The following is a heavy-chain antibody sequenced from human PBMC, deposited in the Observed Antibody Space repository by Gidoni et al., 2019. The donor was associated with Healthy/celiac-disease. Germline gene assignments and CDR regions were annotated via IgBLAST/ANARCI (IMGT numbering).Heavy chain of an antibody. CDR3: ARDPIGPIVVVPAAADAFDI. Sequence: QVQLVASGGGVVQPGRSLRLSCAASGFTFSSYGMHWVRQAPGKGLEWVAVIWYDGSNKYYADSVKGRFTISRDNSKNTLYLQMNSLRAEDTAVYYCARDPIGPIVVVPAAADAFDIWGQGTMVTVSS. D-gene: IGHD2-2*01. J-gene: IGHJ3*02. CDR2: IWYDGSNK. V-gene: IGHV3-33*01. CDR1: GFTFSSYG.